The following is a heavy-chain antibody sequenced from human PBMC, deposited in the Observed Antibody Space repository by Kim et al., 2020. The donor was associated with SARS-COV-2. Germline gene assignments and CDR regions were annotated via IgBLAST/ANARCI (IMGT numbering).Heavy chain of an antibody. J-gene: IGHJ6*01. Sequence: GSLRLSCAASGFSFGTYTMTWVRQAPGKGLEWVSSITASSGYIYYADSVKGRFTISRDNAQNTLFLQMNSLRAADTAVYYCARDPTVRGTSYYHGLDVW. CDR2: ITASSGYI. CDR1: GFSFGTYT. CDR3: ARDPTVRGTSYYHGLDV. V-gene: IGHV3-21*06.